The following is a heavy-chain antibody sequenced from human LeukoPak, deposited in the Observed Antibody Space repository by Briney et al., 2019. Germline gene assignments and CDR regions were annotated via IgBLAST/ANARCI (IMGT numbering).Heavy chain of an antibody. CDR1: GYTFTGYY. CDR3: ARILTTVTTMDY. D-gene: IGHD4-17*01. J-gene: IGHJ4*02. V-gene: IGHV1-2*02. CDR2: INPNSGGT. Sequence: ASVKVSCKASGYTFTGYYMHWVRQAPGQGLEWMGWINPNSGGTNYAQKFQGRVTMTRDTSISTAYMELSRLRSDDTPMYYCARILTTVTTMDYWGQGTLVTVSS.